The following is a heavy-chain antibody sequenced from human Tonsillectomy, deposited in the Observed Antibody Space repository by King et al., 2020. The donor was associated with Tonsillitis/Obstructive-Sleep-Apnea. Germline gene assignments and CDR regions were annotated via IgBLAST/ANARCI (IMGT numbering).Heavy chain of an antibody. CDR1: GFTFSSYA. D-gene: IGHD3-3*01. J-gene: IGHJ4*02. CDR2: ISYDGGKK. CDR3: ARDGVGTGYEFWRGYYRH. V-gene: IGHV3-30*04. Sequence: VQLVESGGGVVQPGRSPRLSCAASGFTFSSYAMNWVRQAPGKGLEWVAVISYDGGKKYYADSVKGRFTISRDNFKKTLYLQMNSLRVEDTAVYYCARDGVGTGYEFWRGYYRHWGQGTLVTVSS.